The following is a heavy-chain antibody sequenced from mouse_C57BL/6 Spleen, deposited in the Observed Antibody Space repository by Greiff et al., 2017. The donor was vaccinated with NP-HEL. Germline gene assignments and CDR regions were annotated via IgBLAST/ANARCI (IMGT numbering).Heavy chain of an antibody. CDR3: ARLRDYGYYFDY. Sequence: QVQLKQSGPELVKPGASVKISCKASGYSFTSYYIHWVKQRPGQGLEWIGWIYPGSGNTKYNEKFKGKATLTADTSSSTAYMQLSSLTSEDSAVYYCARLRDYGYYFDYWGQGTTLTVSS. CDR2: IYPGSGNT. J-gene: IGHJ2*01. D-gene: IGHD2-4*01. CDR1: GYSFTSYY. V-gene: IGHV1-66*01.